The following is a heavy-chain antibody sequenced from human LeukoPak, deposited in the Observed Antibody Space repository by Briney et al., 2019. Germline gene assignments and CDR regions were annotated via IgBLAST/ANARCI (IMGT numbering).Heavy chain of an antibody. CDR2: TSTGGSTT. V-gene: IGHV3-74*01. CDR3: TRAGYRHGMDV. Sequence: GGSLTLSCAPSGFTFNNYWIHWVRQAPGKGLVWVSCTSTGGSTTVYGDSVKGRFTISRDNGKNTLDLQLNSLRGEDTAVYFWTRAGYRHGMDVWGQGTTVTVSS. D-gene: IGHD3-16*02. CDR1: GFTFNNYW. J-gene: IGHJ6*02.